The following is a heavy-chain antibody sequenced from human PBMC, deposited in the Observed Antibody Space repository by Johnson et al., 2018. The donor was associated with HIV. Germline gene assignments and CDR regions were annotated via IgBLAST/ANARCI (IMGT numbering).Heavy chain of an antibody. CDR1: GFTFSDYY. CDR2: INWNGGST. V-gene: IGHV3-20*04. J-gene: IGHJ3*02. D-gene: IGHD2-15*01. Sequence: VQLVESGGALVKPGGSLRLSCAASGFTFSDYYMSRIRQAPGKGLEWVSGINWNGGSTGYADSVKGRFTISRDNAKNSLYLQMNSLRAEDTALYYCAGGRIGAFDIWGQGTMVTVSS. CDR3: AGGRIGAFDI.